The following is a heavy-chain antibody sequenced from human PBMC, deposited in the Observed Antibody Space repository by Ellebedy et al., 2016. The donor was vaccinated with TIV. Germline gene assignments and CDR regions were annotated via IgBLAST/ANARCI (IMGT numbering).Heavy chain of an antibody. CDR2: IYHSGSA. D-gene: IGHD2-15*01. CDR1: GGAIDSYY. J-gene: IGHJ4*02. V-gene: IGHV4-59*04. Sequence: MPSETLSLTCTVSGGAIDSYYWTWIRQPPGKGLEWIGYIYHSGSAYYNPSLKSRITMSVDRSKNQFSLKLSSVTAADTAVYYCARGGGLFDYWGQGTLVTVSS. CDR3: ARGGGLFDY.